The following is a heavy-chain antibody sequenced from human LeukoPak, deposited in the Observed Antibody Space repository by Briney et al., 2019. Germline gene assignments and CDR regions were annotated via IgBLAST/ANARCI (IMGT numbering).Heavy chain of an antibody. D-gene: IGHD3-10*01. V-gene: IGHV1-69*04. CDR1: GGTFSSYA. Sequence: ASVKVSCKASGGTFSSYAISWVRQAPGQGLEWMGRIIPILGIANYAQKFQGRVTITADKSTSTAYMELSSLRSEDTAVYYCAREEHGSGSNPFDYWGQGTLVTVSS. CDR3: AREEHGSGSNPFDY. J-gene: IGHJ4*02. CDR2: IIPILGIA.